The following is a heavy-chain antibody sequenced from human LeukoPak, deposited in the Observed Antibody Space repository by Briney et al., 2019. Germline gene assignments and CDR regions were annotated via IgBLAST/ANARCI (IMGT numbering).Heavy chain of an antibody. CDR3: AREQQLVAYYYYGMDV. CDR1: GLTFSSYA. D-gene: IGHD6-6*01. CDR2: IWYDGSNK. V-gene: IGHV3-33*08. J-gene: IGHJ6*02. Sequence: GGSLRPSCAASGLTFSSYAMSWVRQAPGKGLEWVAVIWYDGSNKYYADSVKGRFTISRDNSKNTLYLQMNSLRAEDTAVYYCAREQQLVAYYYYGMDVWGQGTTVTVSS.